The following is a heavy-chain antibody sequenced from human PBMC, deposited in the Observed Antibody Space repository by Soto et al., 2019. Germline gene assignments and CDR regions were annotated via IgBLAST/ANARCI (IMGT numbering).Heavy chain of an antibody. J-gene: IGHJ2*01. V-gene: IGHV1-69*01. CDR3: ARDAGYGSGGEPLAWYFDL. CDR1: GGTFSSYA. Sequence: QVQLVQSGAEVKKPGSSVKVSCKASGGTFSSYAISWVRQAPGQGLEWMGGIIPIFGTANYAQKFQGRVTITADESTSTVYMELSSLRSEDTAVYYCARDAGYGSGGEPLAWYFDLWGRGTLVTVSS. D-gene: IGHD3-10*01. CDR2: IIPIFGTA.